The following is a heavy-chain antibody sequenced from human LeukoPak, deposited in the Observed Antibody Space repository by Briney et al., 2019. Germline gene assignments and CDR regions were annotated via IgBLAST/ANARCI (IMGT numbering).Heavy chain of an antibody. CDR2: IYYSGST. J-gene: IGHJ4*02. V-gene: IGHV4-39*01. CDR1: GGSISSSSYY. D-gene: IGHD3-16*01. CDR3: ARVTPPFDY. Sequence: PSETLSLTCTVSGGSISSSSYYWGWIRQPPGKGLEWIGSIYYSGSTYYNPSLKSRVTISVDQSKNQFSLKLSSVTAADTAVYYCARVTPPFDYWGQGTLVTVSS.